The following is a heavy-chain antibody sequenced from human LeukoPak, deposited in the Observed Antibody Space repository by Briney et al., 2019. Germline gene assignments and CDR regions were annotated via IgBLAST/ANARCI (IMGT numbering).Heavy chain of an antibody. D-gene: IGHD3-10*01. CDR2: IFHSGST. Sequence: SETLSLTCTVSGDSFTAYYWNWIRQPPGTGPEWLGHIFHSGSTSYNPTLKGRVTMSIDASKNQFSLSLRSVTAADTAVYYCVRRPVNFVGSGSPFDSWGRGTLVSVSS. CDR1: GDSFTAYY. CDR3: VRRPVNFVGSGSPFDS. J-gene: IGHJ4*02. V-gene: IGHV4-59*08.